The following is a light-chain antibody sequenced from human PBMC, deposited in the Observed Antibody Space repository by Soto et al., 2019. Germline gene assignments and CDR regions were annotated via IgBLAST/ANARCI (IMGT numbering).Light chain of an antibody. Sequence: QSVLTQPPSVSEAPGQRVTISCTGSSSNIGAGYEEHWYQQVPGTAPKLLIYENNNRPSGVPDRFSGYKSGTSAYLAITGLQAEDEAEYYCQSYDRSLSGYVFGTGAKVTVL. J-gene: IGLJ1*01. CDR2: ENN. CDR3: QSYDRSLSGYV. V-gene: IGLV1-40*01. CDR1: SSNIGAGYE.